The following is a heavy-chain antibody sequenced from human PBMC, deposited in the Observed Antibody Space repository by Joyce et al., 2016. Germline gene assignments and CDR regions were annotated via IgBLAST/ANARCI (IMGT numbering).Heavy chain of an antibody. J-gene: IGHJ4*02. CDR2: INPNNGGT. V-gene: IGHV1-2*02. D-gene: IGHD2-2*01. CDR3: ARARPATGAFDY. Sequence: QVQLVQSGAEVKKPGASVKVSCQTSRYTLSDYHMHWLRQATGQGLEWMGWINPNNGGTHYSEKFQGRVTMTRDTSISTAYMELRRLTSDDTAGYYCARARPATGAFDYWGQGALVTVSS. CDR1: RYTLSDYH.